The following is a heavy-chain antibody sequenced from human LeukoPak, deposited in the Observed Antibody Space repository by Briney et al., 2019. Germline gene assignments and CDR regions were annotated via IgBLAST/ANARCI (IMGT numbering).Heavy chain of an antibody. D-gene: IGHD4-23*01. CDR1: GGSIRTTTW. Sequence: SETLSLTCSVSGGSIRTTTWWSWVRQPPGKGLEWIGDIFHYGTTNYNPSLKSRVTMSVDTSSNQFSLTLNSVTAADTAVYYCAGWGVDYGGNFEYSDYWGQGTLVTVSS. V-gene: IGHV4-4*02. CDR2: IFHYGTT. J-gene: IGHJ4*02. CDR3: AGWGVDYGGNFEYSDY.